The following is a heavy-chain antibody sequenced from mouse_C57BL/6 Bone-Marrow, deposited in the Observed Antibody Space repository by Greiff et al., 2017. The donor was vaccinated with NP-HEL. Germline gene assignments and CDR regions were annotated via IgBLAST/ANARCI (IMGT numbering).Heavy chain of an antibody. V-gene: IGHV1-19*01. CDR1: GYTFTDYY. CDR2: INPYNGGT. CDR3: ANYYGSSYPSDY. Sequence: EVQLQQSGPVLVKPGASVKMSCKASGYTFTDYYMNWVKQSHGKSLEWIGVINPYNGGTSYNQKFKGKATLTVDKSSSTAYMELNSLTSEDSAVYYCANYYGSSYPSDYWGQGTTLTVSS. D-gene: IGHD1-1*01. J-gene: IGHJ2*01.